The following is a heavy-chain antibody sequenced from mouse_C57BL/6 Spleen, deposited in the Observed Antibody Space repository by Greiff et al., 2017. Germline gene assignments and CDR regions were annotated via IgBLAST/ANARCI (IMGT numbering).Heavy chain of an antibody. J-gene: IGHJ2*01. CDR1: GFTFSDAW. V-gene: IGHV6-6*01. CDR2: IRNKANNHAT. CDR3: TVYYGSSPFDY. D-gene: IGHD1-1*01. Sequence: EVQVVESGGGLVQPGGSMKLSCAASGFTFSDAWMDWVRQSPEKGLEWVAEIRNKANNHATYYAESVKGRFTISRDDSKSSVYLQMNSLRAEDTGIYYCTVYYGSSPFDYWGQGTTLTVSS.